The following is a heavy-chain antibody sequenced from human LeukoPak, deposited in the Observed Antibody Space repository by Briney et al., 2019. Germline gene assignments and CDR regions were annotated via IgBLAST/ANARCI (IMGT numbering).Heavy chain of an antibody. CDR3: ARDRETVYYDSSGYLNWFDP. Sequence: ASVKVSCKASGYTFTSYCISWVRQAPGQGLEWMGWISAYNGNTNYAQKLQGRVTMTTDTSTSTAYMELRSLRSDDTAVYYCARDRETVYYDSSGYLNWFDPWGQGTLVTVSS. V-gene: IGHV1-18*01. D-gene: IGHD3-22*01. J-gene: IGHJ5*02. CDR1: GYTFTSYC. CDR2: ISAYNGNT.